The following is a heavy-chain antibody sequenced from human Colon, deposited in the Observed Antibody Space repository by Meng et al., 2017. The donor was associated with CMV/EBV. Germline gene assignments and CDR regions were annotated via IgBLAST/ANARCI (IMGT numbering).Heavy chain of an antibody. Sequence: GESLKISCAASGFTFSSYSMNWVRQAPGKGLEWVSSISSSSSYIYYADSVKGRFTISRDNAEKSLYLQMNSLRAEDTAVYFCARDGFAAAFFDSWGQGTLVTVSS. D-gene: IGHD2-2*01. CDR1: GFTFSSYS. V-gene: IGHV3-21*03. CDR2: ISSSSSYI. CDR3: ARDGFAAAFFDS. J-gene: IGHJ4*02.